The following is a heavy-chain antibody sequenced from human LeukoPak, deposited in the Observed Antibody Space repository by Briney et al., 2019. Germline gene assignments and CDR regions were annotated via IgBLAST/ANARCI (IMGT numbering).Heavy chain of an antibody. CDR3: AREWEPEVGYFDY. D-gene: IGHD1-26*01. J-gene: IGHJ4*02. Sequence: SVKVSCKASGGTFSSYAISWVRQAPGQGLEWMGGITPIFGTANYAQKFQGRVTITTDESTSTAYMELSSLRSEDTAVYYCAREWEPEVGYFDYWGQGTLVTVSS. V-gene: IGHV1-69*05. CDR2: ITPIFGTA. CDR1: GGTFSSYA.